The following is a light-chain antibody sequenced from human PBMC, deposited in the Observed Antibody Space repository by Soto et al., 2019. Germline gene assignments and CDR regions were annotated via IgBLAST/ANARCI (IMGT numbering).Light chain of an antibody. V-gene: IGKV1-39*01. CDR1: QSIVSS. CDR2: AAS. Sequence: DIQMTQSPSSLSASVGDRVTITCLASQSIVSSLNWYQQKPGEAPKLLIYAASSLQSGVPSRFSGSGAGTDFTLTISSLQPEDFATYYCQQSYTTPLTFGGGTKVEIK. CDR3: QQSYTTPLT. J-gene: IGKJ4*01.